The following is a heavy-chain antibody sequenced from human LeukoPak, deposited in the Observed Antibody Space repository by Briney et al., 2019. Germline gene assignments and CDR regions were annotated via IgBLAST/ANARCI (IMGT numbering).Heavy chain of an antibody. Sequence: GGSLRPSCAASGFTFSSYAMSWVRQAPGKGLEWVSAISGSGGSTYYADSVKGRFTISRDNSKNTLYLQMNSLRAEDTAVYYCAKLNGNSYGPRVFDYWGQGTLVTVSS. CDR2: ISGSGGST. V-gene: IGHV3-23*01. CDR3: AKLNGNSYGPRVFDY. J-gene: IGHJ4*02. D-gene: IGHD5-18*01. CDR1: GFTFSSYA.